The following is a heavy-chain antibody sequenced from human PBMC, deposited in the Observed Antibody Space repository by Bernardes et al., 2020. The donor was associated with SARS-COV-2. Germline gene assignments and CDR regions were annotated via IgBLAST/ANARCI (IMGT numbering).Heavy chain of an antibody. CDR3: ARGSAAVVSHFMLLFANWYFDL. Sequence: SETLSLTCAVYSGSFSGYYWSWIRQTPGKGLEWIGEINDSGSTKYNPALKSRVTISVDPSKNQFSLKLNSVTAADTAVYYCARGSAAVVSHFMLLFANWYFDLWGRDTLVTVSS. CDR2: INDSGST. CDR1: SGSFSGYY. J-gene: IGHJ2*01. V-gene: IGHV4-34*01. D-gene: IGHD2-15*01.